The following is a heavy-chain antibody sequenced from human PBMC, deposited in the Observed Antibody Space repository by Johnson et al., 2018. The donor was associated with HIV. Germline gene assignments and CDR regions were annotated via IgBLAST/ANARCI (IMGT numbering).Heavy chain of an antibody. D-gene: IGHD3-16*02. CDR1: GFTFSSYA. V-gene: IGHV3-23*04. CDR3: ARDYRGRTVDAFDV. CDR2: ISGSGGST. Sequence: VQLVESGGGLVQPGGSLRLSCAASGFTFSSYAMSWVRQAPGKGLEWVSAISGSGGSTYYADSLKGRFTISRDNSKNMLDLQMNSLRAGDAAVYYCARDYRGRTVDAFDVWGQGTLVIVSS. J-gene: IGHJ3*01.